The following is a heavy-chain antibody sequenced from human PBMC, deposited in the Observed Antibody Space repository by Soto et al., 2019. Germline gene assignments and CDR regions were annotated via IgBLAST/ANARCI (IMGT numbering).Heavy chain of an antibody. CDR3: ARVGFTRKSPYFDD. J-gene: IGHJ4*02. CDR2: IYDSGST. Sequence: TSAVSGDSSGGGYCRPCIQRTPGKGLEWIGYIYDSGSTNYHPSLKSRVTISVGTSKNQLSLKLSSVTAADTAVYYCARVGFTRKSPYFDDWGQGTLVTGSS. D-gene: IGHD3-3*01. V-gene: IGHV4-61*08. CDR1: GDSSGGGYC.